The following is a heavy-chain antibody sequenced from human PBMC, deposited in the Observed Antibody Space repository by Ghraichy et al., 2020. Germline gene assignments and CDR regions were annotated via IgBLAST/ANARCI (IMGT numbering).Heavy chain of an antibody. V-gene: IGHV4-30-4*08. CDR1: GGSISNDDYY. CDR3: AGATSKSLVAPFDF. D-gene: IGHD5-12*01. J-gene: IGHJ4*02. Sequence: SQTLSLTCTVSGGSISNDDYYWSWVRQSPGKGLEWVGFVYHTGNTYYNPSLKTRIIISVDTSKNQFSLNLISVTAADTAIYYCAGATSKSLVAPFDFWGQGAMVTVSS. CDR2: VYHTGNT.